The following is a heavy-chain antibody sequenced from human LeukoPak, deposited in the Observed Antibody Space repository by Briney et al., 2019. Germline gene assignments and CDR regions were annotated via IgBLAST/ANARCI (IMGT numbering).Heavy chain of an antibody. Sequence: SETLSLTCTVSGGSISSGDYYWSWIRQPSGKGLEWIGYIYYSGSTYYNPSLKSRVTISVDTSKNQFSLKLSSVTAADTAVYYCARAWVGELGGWFDPWGQGTLVTVSS. CDR2: IYYSGST. V-gene: IGHV4-30-4*01. CDR1: GGSISSGDYY. J-gene: IGHJ5*02. CDR3: ARAWVGELGGWFDP. D-gene: IGHD3-10*01.